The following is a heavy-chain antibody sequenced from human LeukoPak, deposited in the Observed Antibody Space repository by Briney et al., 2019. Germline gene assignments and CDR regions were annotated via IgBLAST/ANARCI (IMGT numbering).Heavy chain of an antibody. V-gene: IGHV3-23*01. CDR1: GFTFSSYA. Sequence: GGSLRLSCAASGFTFSSYAMSWVRQAPGKGLEWVSAISGSGGSTYYADSVKGRFTISRDNSKNTLYLQMNSLRAEDTAVYYCAKGPFMVRFYGMDVWGQGTTVTVSS. D-gene: IGHD3-10*01. CDR2: ISGSGGST. CDR3: AKGPFMVRFYGMDV. J-gene: IGHJ6*02.